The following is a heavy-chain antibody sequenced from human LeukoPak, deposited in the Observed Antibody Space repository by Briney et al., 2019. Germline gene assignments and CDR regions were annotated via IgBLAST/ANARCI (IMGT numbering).Heavy chain of an antibody. J-gene: IGHJ3*02. D-gene: IGHD6-13*01. V-gene: IGHV3-13*01. Sequence: GGSLRLSCATSGFTFRNFDLHWVRQAPGEGLEWVSAIGTAGDTYYPDSVKGRFTISRDNAKNSFYLQMNNLRVGDTAVYYCSRGGAPAGYAYDIWGHGTVVTVSS. CDR1: GFTFRNFD. CDR3: SRGGAPAGYAYDI. CDR2: IGTAGDT.